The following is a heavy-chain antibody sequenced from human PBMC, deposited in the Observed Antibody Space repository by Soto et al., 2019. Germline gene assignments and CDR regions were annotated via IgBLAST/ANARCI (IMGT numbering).Heavy chain of an antibody. J-gene: IGHJ5*02. CDR2: IYYSGST. V-gene: IGHV4-39*01. CDR1: GGSISSSSYY. D-gene: IGHD4-17*01. CDR3: VRHDGNYGDPLPNWFDP. Sequence: QLQLQESGPGLVKPSETLSLTCTVSGGSISSSSYYWGWIRQPPGKGLEWIGSIYYSGSTYYNPSLKSRVTISVDTSKNQFSLKLSSVTAADTAVYYCVRHDGNYGDPLPNWFDPWGQGTLVTVSS.